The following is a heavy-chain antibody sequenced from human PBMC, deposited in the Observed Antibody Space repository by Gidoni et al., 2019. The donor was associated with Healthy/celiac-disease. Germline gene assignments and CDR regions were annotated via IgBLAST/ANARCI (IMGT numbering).Heavy chain of an antibody. Sequence: QLQLQESGPGLVKPSETLSLTCTVSGGSISSISYYWGWIRQPPGKGREWIGSVYSSGSTNYNPSLKSRVTISVDTSKNPFSLKLSSVTAADTAVYYCASFLGGGLGLSPYDYWGQGTLVTVSS. CDR1: GGSISSISYY. V-gene: IGHV4-39*01. CDR2: VYSSGST. D-gene: IGHD3-16*02. J-gene: IGHJ4*02. CDR3: ASFLGGGLGLSPYDY.